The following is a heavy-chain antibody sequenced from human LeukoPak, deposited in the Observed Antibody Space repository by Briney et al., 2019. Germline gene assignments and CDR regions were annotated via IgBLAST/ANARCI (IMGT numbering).Heavy chain of an antibody. J-gene: IGHJ4*02. D-gene: IGHD5-18*01. CDR1: GGSISSYY. CDR3: ARSARSYGSDY. V-gene: IGHV4-59*12. Sequence: PSETLSLTCTVSGGSISSYYWSWIRQPPGKGLEWIGYIYYSGSTNYNPSLKSRVTISVDTSKNQFSLKLSSVTAADTAVYYCARSARSYGSDYWGQGTLVTVSS. CDR2: IYYSGST.